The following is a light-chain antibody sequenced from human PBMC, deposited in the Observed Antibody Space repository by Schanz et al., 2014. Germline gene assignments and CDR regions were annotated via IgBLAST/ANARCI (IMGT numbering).Light chain of an antibody. CDR2: QVN. CDR1: SSDVGRYNR. Sequence: QSVLTQPPSVSGSPGQSVTISCTGSSSDVGRYNRVSWFQQPPGTAPKLMIFQVNSRPSGVSNRFSGSKSGNTASLTISGLQAEDEANYYCCSYISTHTLAWVFGGGTKLTVL. V-gene: IGLV2-18*02. CDR3: CSYISTHTLAWV. J-gene: IGLJ2*01.